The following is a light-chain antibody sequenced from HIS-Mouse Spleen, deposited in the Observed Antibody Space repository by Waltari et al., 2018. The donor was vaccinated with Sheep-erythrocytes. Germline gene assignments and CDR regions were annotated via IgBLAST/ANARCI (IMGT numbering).Light chain of an antibody. Sequence: QSVLTQPPSASGTPGQRVTISCSGSSPNIGSNTVNWYQQLPGTAPKLPIYSNNQRPSGVPDRFVGAKSGTSASLAISGLQSEDEADYYCAAWDDSLNGVVFGGGTKLTVL. V-gene: IGLV1-44*01. CDR3: AAWDDSLNGVV. J-gene: IGLJ2*01. CDR2: SNN. CDR1: SPNIGSNT.